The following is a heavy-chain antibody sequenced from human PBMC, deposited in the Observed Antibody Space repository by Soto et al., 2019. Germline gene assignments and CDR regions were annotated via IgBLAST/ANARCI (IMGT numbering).Heavy chain of an antibody. D-gene: IGHD1-1*01. CDR3: AKQHLYKEVTVDT. Sequence: GESLKISCKASGYNFPTYWINWVRQMPGKGLEWIGRIDPSDSFSNYSPSFQGHVTLSADKSISTAYLQWSSLKASDTAMYYCAKQHLYKEVTVDTWGQGTLVTVSS. V-gene: IGHV5-10-1*01. CDR1: GYNFPTYW. J-gene: IGHJ3*02. CDR2: IDPSDSFS.